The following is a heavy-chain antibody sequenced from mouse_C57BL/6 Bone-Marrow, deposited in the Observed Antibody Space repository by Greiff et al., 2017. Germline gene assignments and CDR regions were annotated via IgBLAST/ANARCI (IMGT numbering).Heavy chain of an antibody. Sequence: EVQLVESGGGLVKPGGSLKLSCAASGFTFSDYGMHWVRQAPEKGLEWVAYISSGSSTIYYADTVKGRVTLSRDNAKNTLFLQMTSLRSEDTAMYYCARRDYDYDRTWFAYWGQGTLVTVSA. CDR2: ISSGSSTI. V-gene: IGHV5-17*01. CDR1: GFTFSDYG. CDR3: ARRDYDYDRTWFAY. D-gene: IGHD2-4*01. J-gene: IGHJ3*01.